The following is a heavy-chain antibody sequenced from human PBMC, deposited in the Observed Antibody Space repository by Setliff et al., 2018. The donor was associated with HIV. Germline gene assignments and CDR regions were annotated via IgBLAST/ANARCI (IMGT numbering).Heavy chain of an antibody. CDR3: ARHGAFYYYYYMDV. Sequence: SETLSLTCTVSGGSISSGGYYWSWIRQHPGKGLEWIGYIHYSGSTYFNPSLKSRVTISVDTSKNQFSLNLSSVTAADTAVYYCARHGAFYYYYYMDVWGKGTTVTVSS. V-gene: IGHV4-39*01. CDR2: IHYSGST. CDR1: GGSISSGGYY. J-gene: IGHJ6*03.